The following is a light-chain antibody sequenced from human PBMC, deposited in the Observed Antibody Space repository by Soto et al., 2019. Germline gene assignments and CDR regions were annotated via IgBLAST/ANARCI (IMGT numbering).Light chain of an antibody. CDR2: ATR. V-gene: IGKV1-5*03. Sequence: DIQLTQSPSTLSASVGDRVTITCRASQSVSRWLAWYQQKPGKPPRLLIYATRYLENGVPERFSGSGSGTEFTLAINSLQPDDFGTYYCQQYSTSPTFGQGTRLELK. J-gene: IGKJ2*01. CDR3: QQYSTSPT. CDR1: QSVSRW.